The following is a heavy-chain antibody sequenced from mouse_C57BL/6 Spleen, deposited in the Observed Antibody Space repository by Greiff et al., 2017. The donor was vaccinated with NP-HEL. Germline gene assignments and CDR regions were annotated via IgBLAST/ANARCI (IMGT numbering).Heavy chain of an antibody. CDR1: GYSFTDYN. V-gene: IGHV1-39*01. D-gene: IGHD1-1*01. Sequence: VQLKQSGPELVKPGASVKISCKASGYSFTDYNMNWVKQSNGKSLEWIGVINPNYGTTSYNQKFKGKATLTVDQSSSTAYMQLNSLTSEDSAVYYCARRGYYYGSSYRSAMDYWGQGTSVTVSS. CDR2: INPNYGTT. CDR3: ARRGYYYGSSYRSAMDY. J-gene: IGHJ4*01.